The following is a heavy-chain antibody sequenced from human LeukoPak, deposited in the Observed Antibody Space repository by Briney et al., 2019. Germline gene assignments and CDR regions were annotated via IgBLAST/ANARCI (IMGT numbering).Heavy chain of an antibody. CDR3: ARGRFVYYDFWSGYYPSAGYGMDV. V-gene: IGHV4-30-4*01. CDR2: IYYSGST. J-gene: IGHJ6*02. CDR1: GGSISSGDYY. D-gene: IGHD3-3*01. Sequence: SQTLSLTCTVSGGSISSGDYYWSWIRQPPGKGLEWIGHIYYSGSTYYNPSLKSRVTISVDTSKNQFSLKLSSVTAADTAVYYCARGRFVYYDFWSGYYPSAGYGMDVWGQGTTVTVSS.